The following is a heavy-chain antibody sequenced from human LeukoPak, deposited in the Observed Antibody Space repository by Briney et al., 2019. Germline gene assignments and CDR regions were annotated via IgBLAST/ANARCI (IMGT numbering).Heavy chain of an antibody. Sequence: ASVKVSCKASGYTFTGYYMHWVRQAPGQGLEWMGWFSAYNGNTNYAQKLQGRVTMTTDTSTSTAYMELRSLRSDDTAVYYCARDLLQQQLGYDYWGQGTLVTVSS. J-gene: IGHJ4*02. CDR2: FSAYNGNT. CDR3: ARDLLQQQLGYDY. CDR1: GYTFTGYY. V-gene: IGHV1-18*04. D-gene: IGHD6-13*01.